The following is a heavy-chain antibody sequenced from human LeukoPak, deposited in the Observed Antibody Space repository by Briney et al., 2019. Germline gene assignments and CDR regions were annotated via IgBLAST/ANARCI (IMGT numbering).Heavy chain of an antibody. Sequence: GASVRVSCKASGYTFTGYYMHWVRQAPGQGLEWMGWINPNSGGTNYAQKFQGRVTMTRDTSISTAYMELSRLRSDDTAVYYCARDHSRRIQLWEGNWFDPWGQGTLVTVSS. J-gene: IGHJ5*02. CDR1: GYTFTGYY. CDR3: ARDHSRRIQLWEGNWFDP. D-gene: IGHD5-18*01. V-gene: IGHV1-2*02. CDR2: INPNSGGT.